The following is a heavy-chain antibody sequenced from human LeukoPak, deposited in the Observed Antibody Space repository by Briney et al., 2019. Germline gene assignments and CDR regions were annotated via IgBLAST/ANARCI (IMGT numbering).Heavy chain of an antibody. CDR2: IYYSGST. D-gene: IGHD3-22*01. J-gene: IGHJ4*02. Sequence: SESLSLTCAVDGRSLSPYYWGSIRQPPGNGLEWNGYIYYSGSTNYNPSLKSRVTISVDTSKNQFSLKLSSVTAADTAVYYCARDDYYEGGFDYWGQGTLVTVSS. CDR3: ARDDYYEGGFDY. CDR1: GRSLSPYY. V-gene: IGHV4-59*01.